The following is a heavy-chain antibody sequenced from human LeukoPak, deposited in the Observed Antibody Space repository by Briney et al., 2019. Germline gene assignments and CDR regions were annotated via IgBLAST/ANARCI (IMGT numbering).Heavy chain of an antibody. D-gene: IGHD1-7*01. V-gene: IGHV1-69*05. CDR3: ARDTVGITGTTGYFDY. J-gene: IGHJ4*02. CDR1: GGTFSSYA. Sequence: ASVKVSCKASGGTFSSYAISWVRQAPGQGLEWMGGIIPIFGTANYAQKFQGRVTITTDKSTSTAYMELSSLRSEDTAVYYCARDTVGITGTTGYFDYWGQGTLVTVSS. CDR2: IIPIFGTA.